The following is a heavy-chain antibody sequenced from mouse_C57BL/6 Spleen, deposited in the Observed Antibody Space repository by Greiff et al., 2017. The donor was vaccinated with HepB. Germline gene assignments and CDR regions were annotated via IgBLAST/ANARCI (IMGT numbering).Heavy chain of an antibody. CDR2: IDPSDSYT. Sequence: QVQLQQPGAELVKPGASVKLSCKASGYTFTSYWMQWVKQRPGQGLEWIGEIDPSDSYTNYNQKFKGKATLTVDTSSSTAYMQLSSLTSEESAVYYCARTGSNYRYFDVWGTGTTVTVSS. J-gene: IGHJ1*03. V-gene: IGHV1-50*01. CDR3: ARTGSNYRYFDV. CDR1: GYTFTSYW. D-gene: IGHD2-5*01.